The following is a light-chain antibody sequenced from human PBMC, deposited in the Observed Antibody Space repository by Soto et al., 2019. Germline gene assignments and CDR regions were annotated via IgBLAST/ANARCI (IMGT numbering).Light chain of an antibody. CDR1: QSISSW. CDR2: AAS. CDR3: QQYNSYWT. V-gene: IGKV1-5*01. Sequence: DIQMTQSPSTLSASVVDRVTVTCRASQSISSWLAWYQQKPGKAPKLLIYAASSLQSGAPSRFSGSGSGTDFTLTISSLQPEDFATYYCQQYNSYWTFGQGTKVDI. J-gene: IGKJ1*01.